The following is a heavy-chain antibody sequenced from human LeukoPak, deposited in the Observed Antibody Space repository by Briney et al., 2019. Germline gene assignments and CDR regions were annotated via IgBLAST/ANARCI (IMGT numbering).Heavy chain of an antibody. CDR1: GGSFSGYY. J-gene: IGHJ4*02. CDR2: INHSGST. D-gene: IGHD6-19*01. V-gene: IGHV4-34*01. Sequence: KASETLSLTCAVYGGSFSGYYWSWIRQPPGKGLEWIGEINHSGSTNYNPSLKSRVTISVDTSKNQFSLKLSSVTAADTAVYYCASINQWLARYYFDYWGQGTLVTVSS. CDR3: ASINQWLARYYFDY.